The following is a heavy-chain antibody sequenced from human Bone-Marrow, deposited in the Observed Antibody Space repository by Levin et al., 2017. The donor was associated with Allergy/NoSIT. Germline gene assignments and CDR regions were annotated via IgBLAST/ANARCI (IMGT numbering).Heavy chain of an antibody. CDR3: ARGRGY. CDR1: GGSFSGYY. Sequence: SETLSLTCAVYGGSFSGYYWSWIRQPPGKGLEWIGEINHSGSTNYNPSLKSRVTISVDTSKNQFSLKLSSVTAADTAVYYCARGRGYWGQGTLVTVSS. V-gene: IGHV4-34*01. CDR2: INHSGST. J-gene: IGHJ4*02.